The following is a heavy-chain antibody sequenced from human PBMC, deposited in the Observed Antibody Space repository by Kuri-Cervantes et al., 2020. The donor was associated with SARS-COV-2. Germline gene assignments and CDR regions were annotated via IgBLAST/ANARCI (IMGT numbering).Heavy chain of an antibody. D-gene: IGHD6-6*01. CDR1: GFTVSSNY. J-gene: IGHJ4*02. CDR3: AREAPALRSSPFDN. Sequence: GGSLRLSCAASGFTVSSNYMSWVRQAPGKGLEWVSVIYSGGSTYYADSVKGRFTISRDNSKNTLYLQMNSLSAEDTALYYCAREAPALRSSPFDNWGQGTLVTVSS. CDR2: IYSGGST. V-gene: IGHV3-66*02.